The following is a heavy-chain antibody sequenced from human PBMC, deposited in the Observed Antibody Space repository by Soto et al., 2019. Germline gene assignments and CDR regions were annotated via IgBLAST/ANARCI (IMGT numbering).Heavy chain of an antibody. CDR2: IYHSGST. Sequence: PSETLSLTCTVSGYSIRNGYYWGWIRQPPGKGLEWIGTIYHSGSTYYNPSLKSRVTISVDASENNFSLKLSSVTAADTAVYYCARVGPYCGGDCYSPPPWGQGTLVTVS. CDR1: GYSIRNGYY. J-gene: IGHJ5*02. V-gene: IGHV4-38-2*02. CDR3: ARVGPYCGGDCYSPPP. D-gene: IGHD2-21*02.